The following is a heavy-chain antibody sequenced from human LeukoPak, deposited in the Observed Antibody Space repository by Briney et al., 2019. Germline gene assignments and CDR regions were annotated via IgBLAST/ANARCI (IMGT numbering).Heavy chain of an antibody. J-gene: IGHJ4*02. CDR2: ISGSAGGT. CDR3: TKDPLDY. Sequence: GGSLRLSCVASGFTLSSYMMSWARQAPGKGLEWVSGISGSAGGTFYSDSVRGRFTISRDSPKNTLYLQMNSLRVEDTAVYYCTKDPLDYWGQGTLVTVSS. CDR1: GFTLSSYM. V-gene: IGHV3-23*01.